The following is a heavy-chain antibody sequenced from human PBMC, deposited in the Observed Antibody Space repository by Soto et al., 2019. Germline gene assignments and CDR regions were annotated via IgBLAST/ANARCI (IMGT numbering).Heavy chain of an antibody. CDR1: GATFTFYS. CDR3: ASSYGSGYRAFDY. V-gene: IGHV1-69*02. J-gene: IGHJ4*02. D-gene: IGHD3-10*01. Sequence: QVQLVQSGAEVKRPGSSVKVSCKASGATFTFYSINWVRQAPGLGLEWMGRINPILSMSNYAQRFQGRVTMTADKSTSTAYMELSSLRSEDTAIYYCASSYGSGYRAFDYWGQGPLVTVSS. CDR2: INPILSMS.